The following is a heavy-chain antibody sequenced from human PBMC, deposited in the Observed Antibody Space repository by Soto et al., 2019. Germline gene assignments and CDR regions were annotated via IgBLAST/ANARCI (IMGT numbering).Heavy chain of an antibody. CDR2: IYYSGST. D-gene: IGHD6-13*01. Sequence: SETLSLTCTVSGGSISGSSYYWGWIRQPPGKGLEWIGSIYYSGSTYYNPSLKSRVTISVDTSKNQFSLKLSSVTAADTAVYYCASFYGSSWYAGCWFAPWGQGTLVTVSP. CDR3: ASFYGSSWYAGCWFAP. J-gene: IGHJ5*02. V-gene: IGHV4-39*01. CDR1: GGSISGSSYY.